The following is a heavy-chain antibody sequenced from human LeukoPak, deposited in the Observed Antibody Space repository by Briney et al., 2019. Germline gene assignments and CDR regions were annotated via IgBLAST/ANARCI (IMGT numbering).Heavy chain of an antibody. CDR2: IYYSGST. V-gene: IGHV4-59*01. Sequence: LSETLSLTCTVSGGSISGYYWSWIRQPPGKGLEWIGYIYYSGSTNYNPSLKSRVTLSVDTSKNQFSLKLTSVTAADTAVYYCARGYYDSSGYYLAAYWGQGTLVTVSS. D-gene: IGHD3-22*01. CDR1: GGSISGYY. CDR3: ARGYYDSSGYYLAAY. J-gene: IGHJ4*02.